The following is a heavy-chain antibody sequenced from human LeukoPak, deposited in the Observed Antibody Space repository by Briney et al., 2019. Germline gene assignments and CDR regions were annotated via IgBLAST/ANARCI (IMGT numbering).Heavy chain of an antibody. J-gene: IGHJ5*02. V-gene: IGHV4-39*01. CDR1: GGSISSSSYY. CDR3: ARQGNIVVVPAAMPKGWFDP. D-gene: IGHD2-2*01. CDR2: IYYTGST. Sequence: SETLSLTCTVSGGSISSSSYYWGWIRQPPGKGLEWIGSIYYTGSTYYNPSLKSRVTISVDTSKNQFSLKLSSVTAADTAVYYCARQGNIVVVPAAMPKGWFDPWGQGTLVTVS.